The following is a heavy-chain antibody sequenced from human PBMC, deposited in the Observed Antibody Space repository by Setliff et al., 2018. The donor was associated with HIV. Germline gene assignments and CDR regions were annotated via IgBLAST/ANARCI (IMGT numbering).Heavy chain of an antibody. CDR1: GGSMSGYY. CDR3: ARLRTTTVTAPFEY. V-gene: IGHV4-4*07. CDR2: IYSSGST. D-gene: IGHD4-4*01. J-gene: IGHJ4*02. Sequence: SETLSLTCSVSGGSMSGYYWNWIRQPAGKGLEWIGRIYSSGSTNHNPSLKSRATVSVDTSKNQVSLRLSSVTAADTAVYFCARLRTTTVTAPFEYWGQGTLVTVSS.